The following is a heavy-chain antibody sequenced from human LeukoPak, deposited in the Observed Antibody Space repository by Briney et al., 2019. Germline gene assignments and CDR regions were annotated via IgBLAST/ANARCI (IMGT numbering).Heavy chain of an antibody. CDR3: ASGEDYDILTGYSPIGYFDY. J-gene: IGHJ4*02. CDR2: ISSSSSYI. CDR1: GFTFSSYS. V-gene: IGHV3-21*01. Sequence: GGSLRLSCAASGFTFSSYSMNWVRQAPGKGLEWVSSISSSSSYIYYADSVKGRFTISRDNAKNSLYLQMNSLRAEDTAVYYCASGEDYDILTGYSPIGYFDYWGQGTLVTVSS. D-gene: IGHD3-9*01.